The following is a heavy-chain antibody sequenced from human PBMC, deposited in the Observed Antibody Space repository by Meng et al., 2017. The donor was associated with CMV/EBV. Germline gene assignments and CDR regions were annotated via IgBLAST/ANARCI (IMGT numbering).Heavy chain of an antibody. Sequence: SETLSLTCTVSGGSISSSSYYWGWIRQPPGKGLEWIGSIYYSGSTYYNPSLKSRVTISVDTSKNQFSLKPSSVTAADTAVYYCAREGRRSGSYPPYYYYGMDVWGQGTTVTVSS. CDR3: AREGRRSGSYPPYYYYGMDV. CDR1: GGSISSSSYY. J-gene: IGHJ6*02. D-gene: IGHD1-26*01. V-gene: IGHV4-39*07. CDR2: IYYSGST.